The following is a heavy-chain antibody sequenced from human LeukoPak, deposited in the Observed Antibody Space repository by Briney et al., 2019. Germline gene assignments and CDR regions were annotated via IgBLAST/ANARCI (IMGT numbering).Heavy chain of an antibody. D-gene: IGHD2-2*01. Sequence: PGRSLRLSCAASEFTFSSYGMHWVRQAPGKGLEWVAVISYDGSNKYYADSVKGRFTISRDNSKNTLYLQMNSLRAEDTAVYYCAKDPVRYCSSTSCLFNWFDPWGQGTLVTVSS. CDR1: EFTFSSYG. CDR2: ISYDGSNK. V-gene: IGHV3-30*18. J-gene: IGHJ5*02. CDR3: AKDPVRYCSSTSCLFNWFDP.